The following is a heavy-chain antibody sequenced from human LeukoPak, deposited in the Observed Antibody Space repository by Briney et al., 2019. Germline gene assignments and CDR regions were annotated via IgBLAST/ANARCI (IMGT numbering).Heavy chain of an antibody. Sequence: GGSLTLSCAASGFTFSSYSMNWVRQAPGKGLEWVSSISSSSSYIYYADSVKGRFTISKDNAKTSLYLQMNSLRAEDTAVYYCAELGITMIGGVWGKGTTVTISS. CDR3: AELGITMIGGV. CDR1: GFTFSSYS. J-gene: IGHJ6*04. V-gene: IGHV3-21*01. D-gene: IGHD3-10*02. CDR2: ISSSSSYI.